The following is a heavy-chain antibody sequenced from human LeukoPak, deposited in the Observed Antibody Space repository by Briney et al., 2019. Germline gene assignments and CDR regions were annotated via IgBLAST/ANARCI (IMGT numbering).Heavy chain of an antibody. J-gene: IGHJ4*02. D-gene: IGHD3-10*02. CDR1: GASISSYY. V-gene: IGHV4-59*01. CDR3: ARVCSGEKIDY. Sequence: SETPSLTCTVSGASISSYYWTWIRQPPGKGLEWIGYIYHSGSTNYNPSLKSRVTISIDTSKSQFSLKLTSVIAADTAVYYCARVCSGEKIDYWGQGTVVTVSS. CDR2: IYHSGST.